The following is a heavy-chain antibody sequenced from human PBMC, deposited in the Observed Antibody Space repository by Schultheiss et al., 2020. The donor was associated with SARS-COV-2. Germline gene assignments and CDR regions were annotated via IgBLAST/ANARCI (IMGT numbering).Heavy chain of an antibody. D-gene: IGHD6-6*01. CDR3: AKDFETSTTSSRPISYAMDV. Sequence: GGSLRLSCKASGFTFNNFAMSWVRRPPGRGLEWVSVVGGDGGRTYYADSVKGRFTISRDNSQNTLYLQMNSLRVEDTAVYYCAKDFETSTTSSRPISYAMDVWGQGTTVTVSS. J-gene: IGHJ6*02. CDR2: VGGDGGRT. CDR1: GFTFNNFA. V-gene: IGHV3-23*01.